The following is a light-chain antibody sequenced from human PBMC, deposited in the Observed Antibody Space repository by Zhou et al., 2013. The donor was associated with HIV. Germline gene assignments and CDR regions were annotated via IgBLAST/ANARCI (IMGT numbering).Light chain of an antibody. Sequence: AIRMTQSPSSFSASTGDRVTITCRASQDISTYLAWYQQKPGKSPKLLIYAASSLQSGVPSRFSGSGSGTDFTLTIDCLQSEDFAIYYCQQYYTSLWTFGQGTKGG. CDR1: QDISTY. J-gene: IGKJ1*01. V-gene: IGKV1-8*01. CDR3: QQYYTSLWT. CDR2: AAS.